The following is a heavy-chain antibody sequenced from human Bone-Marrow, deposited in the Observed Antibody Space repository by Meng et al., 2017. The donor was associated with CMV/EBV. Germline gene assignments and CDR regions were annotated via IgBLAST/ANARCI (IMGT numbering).Heavy chain of an antibody. CDR1: GFHFSSAA. D-gene: IGHD6-13*01. CDR2: IPFDGNNE. Sequence: SGFHFSSAAVHWVRQAPGKGLEWVAVIPFDGNNEHYANSVKGRFTISRDNSKNTLYLQVNSLRLEDTGVYYCARGTGSGSWLIDSWGQGTLVTVSS. J-gene: IGHJ4*02. V-gene: IGHV3-30*04. CDR3: ARGTGSGSWLIDS.